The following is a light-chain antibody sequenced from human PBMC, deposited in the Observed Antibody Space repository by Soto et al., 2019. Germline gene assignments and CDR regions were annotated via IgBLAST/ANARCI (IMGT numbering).Light chain of an antibody. V-gene: IGKV1-5*01. J-gene: IGKJ3*01. Sequence: DTQMTQSPSTLSASVGDRVTITCRASQSISTWLAWFQQKAGKAPKLLIYDASSLESGVASRFSGSGSGTEFTLTISSLQPDDSETYYCQQYNGYFGPGTKVDI. CDR2: DAS. CDR3: QQYNGY. CDR1: QSISTW.